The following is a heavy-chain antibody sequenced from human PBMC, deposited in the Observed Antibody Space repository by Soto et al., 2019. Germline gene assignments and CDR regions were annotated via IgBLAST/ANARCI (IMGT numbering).Heavy chain of an antibody. CDR1: GASVTSGGYY. CDR3: ATGYGTGSFHY. V-gene: IGHV4-31*03. J-gene: IGHJ4*02. D-gene: IGHD3-10*01. CDR2: IYKSGSS. Sequence: SETLSLTCSVSGASVTSGGYYWTWFRQHPEKGLEWIGYIYKSGSSSYNTSLKSRISMSVDTSKMQISLKVSSVTAADTAVYYCATGYGTGSFHYWGPGTLVTVS.